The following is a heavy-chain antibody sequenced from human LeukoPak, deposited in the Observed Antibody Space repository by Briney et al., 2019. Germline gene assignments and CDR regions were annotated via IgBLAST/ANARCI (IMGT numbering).Heavy chain of an antibody. Sequence: GGSLRLSCAASGFTFSSYEMNWVRQAPGKGLEWVSYISSSGSTIYYADSVKGRFTISRDNAKNSLYLQMNSLRAEDTAVYYCARTPLYCSGGSCYPEIFDYWGQGTLVTVSS. J-gene: IGHJ4*02. V-gene: IGHV3-48*03. CDR2: ISSSGSTI. D-gene: IGHD2-15*01. CDR1: GFTFSSYE. CDR3: ARTPLYCSGGSCYPEIFDY.